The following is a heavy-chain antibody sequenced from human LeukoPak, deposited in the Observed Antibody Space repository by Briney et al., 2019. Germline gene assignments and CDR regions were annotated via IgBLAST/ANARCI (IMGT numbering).Heavy chain of an antibody. CDR3: ARGRVDTAMVQFDP. D-gene: IGHD5-18*01. Sequence: SETLSLTCTVSGGSISSYYWSWIRQPPGKGLEWIGYIYYSGSTNYNPSLKSRVTISVDTSKNQFSLKLSSVTAADTAVYYCARGRVDTAMVQFDPWGQGTLVTVSS. V-gene: IGHV4-59*01. J-gene: IGHJ5*02. CDR1: GGSISSYY. CDR2: IYYSGST.